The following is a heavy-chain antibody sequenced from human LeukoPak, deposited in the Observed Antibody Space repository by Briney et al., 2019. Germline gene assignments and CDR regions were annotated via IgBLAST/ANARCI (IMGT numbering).Heavy chain of an antibody. D-gene: IGHD1-26*01. CDR1: TGSITSGGYS. CDR2: IHHNGNT. Sequence: SQTLSLTCTVSTGSITSGGYSWNWIRQAPGKGLEWIGYIHHNGNTYSNPSLKSRVTMSLDTSKNQFSLKLSSVTAADTAVYYCARKGKWELQNWIYYYGMDVWGQGTTVTVSS. J-gene: IGHJ6*02. CDR3: ARKGKWELQNWIYYYGMDV. V-gene: IGHV4-30-2*01.